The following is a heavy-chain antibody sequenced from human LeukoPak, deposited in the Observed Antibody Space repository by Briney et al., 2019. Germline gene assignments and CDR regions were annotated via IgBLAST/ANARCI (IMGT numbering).Heavy chain of an antibody. J-gene: IGHJ4*02. V-gene: IGHV3-21*06. D-gene: IGHD3-16*02. CDR2: ISGSSSYI. Sequence: GGSLRLSCAASGFTFRTYSMNWVRQAPGKGLEWVSSISGSSSYIHYADSVKGRFTISRDNAKNSVYLQMNSLRDEDTALYYCARVLGASEDYLWESFRFWGQGTLVTVSS. CDR1: GFTFRTYS. CDR3: ARVLGASEDYLWESFRF.